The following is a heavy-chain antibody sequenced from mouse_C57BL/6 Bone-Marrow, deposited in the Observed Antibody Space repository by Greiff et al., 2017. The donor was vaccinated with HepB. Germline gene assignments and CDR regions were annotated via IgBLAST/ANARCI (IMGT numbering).Heavy chain of an antibody. Sequence: VQLQQSGAELVRPGPSVKLSCKASGYTFTSYWMHWVKQRPGQGLEWIGVIDPSDSYTNYNQKFKGKATLTVDTSSSTAYMQLSSLTSEDSAVYYCARSGDSSGYEDAMDYWGQGTSVTVSS. CDR3: ARSGDSSGYEDAMDY. V-gene: IGHV1-59*01. CDR2: IDPSDSYT. J-gene: IGHJ4*01. CDR1: GYTFTSYW. D-gene: IGHD3-2*02.